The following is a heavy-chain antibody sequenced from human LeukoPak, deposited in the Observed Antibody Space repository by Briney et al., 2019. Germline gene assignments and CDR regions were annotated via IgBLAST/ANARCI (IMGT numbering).Heavy chain of an antibody. V-gene: IGHV3-30*19. D-gene: IGHD3-10*01. CDR3: ARAFGYFDY. CDR1: GFTFSSYA. Sequence: GGSLRLSCAASGFTFSSYAMHWVRQAPGKGLEWVAVISYDGSNKYYADSVKGRFTISRDNSKNTPYLQMNSLRAEDTAVYYCARAFGYFDYWGQGTLVTVSS. J-gene: IGHJ4*02. CDR2: ISYDGSNK.